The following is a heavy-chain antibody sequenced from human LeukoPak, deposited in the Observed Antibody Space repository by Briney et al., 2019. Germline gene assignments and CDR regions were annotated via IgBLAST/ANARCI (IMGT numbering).Heavy chain of an antibody. CDR1: GFTFSRYE. CDR2: ISSSGSTI. CDR3: ARDQGETFDY. V-gene: IGHV3-48*03. D-gene: IGHD3-16*01. Sequence: GGSLRLSCAASGFTFSRYEMNWVRQAPGKGLEWGSYISSSGSTIYYADSVKGRFTISRDNAKNSLYLQMNSLRAEDTAVYYCARDQGETFDYWGQGTLVSVSS. J-gene: IGHJ4*02.